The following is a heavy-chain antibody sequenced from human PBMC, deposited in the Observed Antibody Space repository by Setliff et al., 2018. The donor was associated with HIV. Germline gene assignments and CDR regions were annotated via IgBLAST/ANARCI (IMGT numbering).Heavy chain of an antibody. V-gene: IGHV4-34*01. CDR1: GGSFSGYC. Sequence: SETLSLTCAVYGGSFSGYCWSWIRQPPGQGLEWVGAIQHSGRINYNPSLRSRVTTSVDTSKTQFSLRLRSVTAADTAVYFCARVSCSSWYSSPRYYYYSMDVW. CDR3: ARVSCSSWYSSPRYYYYSMDV. CDR2: IQHSGRI. J-gene: IGHJ6*03. D-gene: IGHD6-13*01.